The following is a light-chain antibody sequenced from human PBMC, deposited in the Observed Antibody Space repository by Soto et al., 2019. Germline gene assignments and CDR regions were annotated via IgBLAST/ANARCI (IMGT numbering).Light chain of an antibody. CDR3: QKRSNWPPVT. CDR1: QCVRSY. V-gene: IGKV3-11*01. CDR2: DAS. Sequence: EIVLTQSPATLSLSPGERATLSCMASQCVRSYFAWYQQKPGKAPRLLIYDASNRATGIPARFSGSGSGTDFTLTISSLEPEDFAVYYCQKRSNWPPVTLGQGTRLEIK. J-gene: IGKJ5*01.